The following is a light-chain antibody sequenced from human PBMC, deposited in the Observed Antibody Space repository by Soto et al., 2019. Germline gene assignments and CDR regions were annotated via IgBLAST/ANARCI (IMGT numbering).Light chain of an antibody. V-gene: IGLV2-14*03. CDR1: SSDVGGYNY. CDR2: HVT. CDR3: SSFTSSKTVV. Sequence: QSALTQPASVSGSPGQSITISCTGTSSDVGGYNYVSWYQHHPGKAPKLMIYHVTNRPSGVSNRFSGSKSGNTASLAISGLQAEDEGDYYCSSFTSSKTVVFGRVTHLTVL. J-gene: IGLJ2*01.